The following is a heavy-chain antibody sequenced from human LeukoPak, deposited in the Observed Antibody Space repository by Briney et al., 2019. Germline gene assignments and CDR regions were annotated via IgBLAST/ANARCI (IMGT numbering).Heavy chain of an antibody. J-gene: IGHJ4*02. V-gene: IGHV3-48*02. CDR3: ARDGLHTAHFDY. Sequence: GGSVELSCAASGFTFSSYTMNWVRQAPGKGLEWVSTVSDSFNKHYSDSVKGRFTISRDNAGNSLYLQMNSLRDEDTAVYYCARDGLHTAHFDYWGQGNLVSVSS. D-gene: IGHD5-18*01. CDR1: GFTFSSYT. CDR2: VSDSFNK.